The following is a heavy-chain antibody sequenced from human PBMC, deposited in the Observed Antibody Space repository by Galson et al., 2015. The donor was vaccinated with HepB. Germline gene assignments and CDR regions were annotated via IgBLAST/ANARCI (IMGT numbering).Heavy chain of an antibody. V-gene: IGHV3-53*01. CDR3: ASPRISELATGDY. CDR1: GLTVSSNY. Sequence: SLRLSCAASGLTVSSNYMSWVRRAPGKGLEWVSVIYSGGSTYYADSVKGRFTISRDNSKNTLYLQMNSLRAEDTVVYYCASPRISELATGDYWGQGTLVTVSS. D-gene: IGHD5-24*01. CDR2: IYSGGST. J-gene: IGHJ4*02.